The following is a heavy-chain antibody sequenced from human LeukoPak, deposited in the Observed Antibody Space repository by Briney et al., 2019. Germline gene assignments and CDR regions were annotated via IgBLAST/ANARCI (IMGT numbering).Heavy chain of an antibody. CDR3: ARGLWFGEDYYGMDV. CDR2: IIPILGIA. CDR1: RGTFSSYA. Sequence: GASVKVSCKASRGTFSSYAIRRVRQAPGQGREWMGRIIPILGIANYAQKLQGRVTITADKSPSTAYMELSSLRSEDTAVYYCARGLWFGEDYYGMDVWGQGTTVTVSS. J-gene: IGHJ6*02. D-gene: IGHD3-10*01. V-gene: IGHV1-69*04.